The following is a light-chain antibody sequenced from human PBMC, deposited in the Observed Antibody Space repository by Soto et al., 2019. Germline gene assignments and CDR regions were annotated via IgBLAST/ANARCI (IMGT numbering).Light chain of an antibody. CDR2: EVN. CDR1: SSDIGGYNY. J-gene: IGLJ3*02. Sequence: QSALTQPPSASGSPGQSVTISCTGTSSDIGGYNYVSWYQQHPGKAPKLMISEVNKRPSGVPDRFSGSKSGNTASLTVSGLQADDEADYYCSSYAGTNNFVVFGGGTQMTVL. V-gene: IGLV2-8*01. CDR3: SSYAGTNNFVV.